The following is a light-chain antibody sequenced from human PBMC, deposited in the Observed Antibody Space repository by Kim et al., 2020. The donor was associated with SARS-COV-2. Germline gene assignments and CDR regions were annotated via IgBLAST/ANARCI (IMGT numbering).Light chain of an antibody. CDR3: QQYGSLPFT. CDR2: GAS. J-gene: IGKJ3*01. Sequence: ELVLTQSPGTLSLSPRERATLSCRASQSVSSNLAWYQQRPGQAPRLLIYGASNRATGIPDRFSGSGSGTDFTLTISRLEPEDFAVYYCQQYGSLPFTFGPGTKVDIK. CDR1: QSVSSN. V-gene: IGKV3-20*01.